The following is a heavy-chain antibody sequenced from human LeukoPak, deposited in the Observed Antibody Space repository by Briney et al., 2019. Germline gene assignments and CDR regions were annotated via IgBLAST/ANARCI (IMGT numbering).Heavy chain of an antibody. CDR3: AKFPYNWNDFDY. V-gene: IGHV3-30*02. Sequence: PGGSLRLSCAASGFTFSSYGMHWVRQAPGKGLEWVAFIRYDGSNKYYADSVKGRFTISRDNSKNTLYLQMNSLRAEDTAVYYCAKFPYNWNDFDYWGQETLVTVSS. CDR1: GFTFSSYG. D-gene: IGHD1-1*01. CDR2: IRYDGSNK. J-gene: IGHJ4*02.